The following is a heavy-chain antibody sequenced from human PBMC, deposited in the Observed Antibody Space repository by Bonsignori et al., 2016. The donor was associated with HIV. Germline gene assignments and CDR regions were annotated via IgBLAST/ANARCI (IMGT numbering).Heavy chain of an antibody. J-gene: IGHJ6*03. CDR3: ARDKGSGSYHIPRPHYYMDV. D-gene: IGHD3-10*01. CDR1: GDSVSSDSAA. V-gene: IGHV6-1*01. CDR2: TYYRSKWYN. Sequence: SQTLSLTCAISGDSVSSDSAAWNWIRQSPSRGLEWLGRTYYRSKWYNDYAVSVKSRITINPDTSKNQFSLQLNSVTPEDTAVYYCARDKGSGSYHIPRPHYYMDVWGKGTTVTVSS.